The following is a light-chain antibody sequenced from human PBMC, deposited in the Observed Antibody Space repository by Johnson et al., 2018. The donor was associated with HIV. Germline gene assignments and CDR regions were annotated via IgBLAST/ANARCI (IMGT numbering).Light chain of an antibody. CDR3: GTWDSSLSVSYV. CDR1: SSTIGNNY. CDR2: ENN. V-gene: IGLV1-51*02. J-gene: IGLJ1*01. Sequence: QSVLTQPPSVSAAPGQKVTISCSGSSSTIGNNYVSWYQHLPGTAPKLLIYENNKRPSGSPDRFSGSKSGTSATLDITGLQTGDEADYYCGTWDSSLSVSYVFGTGTKVTVL.